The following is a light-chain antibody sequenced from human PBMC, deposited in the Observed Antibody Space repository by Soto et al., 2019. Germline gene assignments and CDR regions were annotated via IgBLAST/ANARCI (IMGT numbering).Light chain of an antibody. CDR2: YDS. V-gene: IGLV3-21*04. J-gene: IGLJ2*01. Sequence: SYELTQPPSVSVAPGKTARITCGGNNIGSKSVHWYQQKPGQAPVLVIYYDSDRPPGIPERFSGSNSGNTATLTISRVEAGDEADYYCQVWDSSSDHAVVFGGGTKVTVL. CDR1: NIGSKS. CDR3: QVWDSSSDHAVV.